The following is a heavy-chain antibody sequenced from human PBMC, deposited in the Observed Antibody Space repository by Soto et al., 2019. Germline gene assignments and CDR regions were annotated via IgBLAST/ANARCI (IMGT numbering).Heavy chain of an antibody. CDR1: AYTFTNYG. Sequence: QVQLVQSGGEVKKPGASVKVSCKASAYTFTNYGISWVRQAPGQGLEWMGWISAYNGNINYAQKFRGSVTMTTDTSTSSDYLEVRSLRSDDTAVYYCERSGSSWNLIEFDSWGQGTLVTVSS. CDR2: ISAYNGNI. CDR3: ERSGSSWNLIEFDS. V-gene: IGHV1-18*01. J-gene: IGHJ4*02. D-gene: IGHD6-13*01.